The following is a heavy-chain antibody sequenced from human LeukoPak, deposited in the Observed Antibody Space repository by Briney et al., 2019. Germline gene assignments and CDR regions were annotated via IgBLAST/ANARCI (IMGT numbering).Heavy chain of an antibody. CDR1: GGSFSGYY. CDR2: IYYSGST. V-gene: IGHV4-39*01. D-gene: IGHD5-18*01. J-gene: IGHJ4*02. CDR3: ARWIQLWSYFDY. Sequence: PSETLSLTRAVYGGSFSGYYWGWIRQPPGKGLEWIGSIYYSGSTYYNPSLKSRVTISVDTSKNQFSLKLSSVTAADTAVYYCARWIQLWSYFDYWGQGTLVTVSS.